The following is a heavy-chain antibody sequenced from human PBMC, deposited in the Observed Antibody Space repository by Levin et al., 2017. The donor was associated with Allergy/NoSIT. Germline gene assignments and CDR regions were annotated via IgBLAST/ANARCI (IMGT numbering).Heavy chain of an antibody. CDR3: ATVELTWIPDY. D-gene: IGHD4/OR15-4a*01. V-gene: IGHV3-23*01. J-gene: IGHJ4*02. Sequence: GESLKISCAASGFTFSSYAMSWVRQAPGKGLEWVSAISGSGGSTYYADSVKGRFTISRDNSKNTLYLQMNSLRAEDTAVYYCATVELTWIPDYWGQGTLVSVSS. CDR2: ISGSGGST. CDR1: GFTFSSYA.